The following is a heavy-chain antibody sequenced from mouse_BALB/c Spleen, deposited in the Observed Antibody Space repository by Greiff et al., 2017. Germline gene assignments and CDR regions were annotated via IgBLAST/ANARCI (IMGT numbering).Heavy chain of an antibody. J-gene: IGHJ3*01. CDR3: ARNDGTTTGFAY. V-gene: IGHV3-2*02. CDR1: GYSITSDYA. D-gene: IGHD1-1*01. Sequence: EVKLMESGPGLVKPSQSLSLTCTVTGYSITSDYAWNWIRQFPGNKLEWMGYISYSGSTSYNPSLKSRISITRDTSKNQFFLQLNSVTTEDTATYYCARNDGTTTGFAYWGQGTLVTVSA. CDR2: ISYSGST.